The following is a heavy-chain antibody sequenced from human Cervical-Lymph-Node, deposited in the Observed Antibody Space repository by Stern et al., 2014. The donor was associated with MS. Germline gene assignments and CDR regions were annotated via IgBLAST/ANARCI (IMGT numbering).Heavy chain of an antibody. CDR1: GYSFANYW. CDR3: ARHVDPGFDY. J-gene: IGHJ4*02. CDR2: IYAIDSDP. D-gene: IGHD1-1*01. Sequence: VQLVQSGAEVKKPGESLKISCQGSGYSFANYWIAWVRQMPGKGLDWMGIIYAIDSDPRSCTSLQGHVTIFVAHSTNTAYLQWSSLKASDSAIYFCARHVDPGFDYWGQGTLVTVSS. V-gene: IGHV5-51*01.